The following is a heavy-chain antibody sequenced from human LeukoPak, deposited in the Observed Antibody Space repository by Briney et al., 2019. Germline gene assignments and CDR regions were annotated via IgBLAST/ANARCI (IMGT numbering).Heavy chain of an antibody. V-gene: IGHV4-34*01. J-gene: IGHJ4*02. D-gene: IGHD5-24*01. CDR1: GGSFSGYY. CDR2: INHSGST. Sequence: SQTLSLTCAVYGGSFSGYYWSWIRQPPGKGLEWIGEINHSGSTNYNPSLKSRVTISVDTSKNQFSLKLSSVTAADTAVYYCARGREMAIDYWGQGTLVTVSS. CDR3: ARGREMAIDY.